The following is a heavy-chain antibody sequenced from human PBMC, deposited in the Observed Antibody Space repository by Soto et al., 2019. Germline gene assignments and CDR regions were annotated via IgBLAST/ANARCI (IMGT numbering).Heavy chain of an antibody. V-gene: IGHV3-33*06. J-gene: IGHJ4*02. CDR2: IWYDGSKK. CDR1: GFSFSTYG. D-gene: IGHD6-13*01. CDR3: AKGDRHLAGTDY. Sequence: SGFSFSTYGMHWVRQAPGKGLEWVAGIWYDGSKKYYEDSVKGRFTISRDNSKNTLYLQMNSLRAEDTAIYYCAKGDRHLAGTDYWGQGTLVTVSS.